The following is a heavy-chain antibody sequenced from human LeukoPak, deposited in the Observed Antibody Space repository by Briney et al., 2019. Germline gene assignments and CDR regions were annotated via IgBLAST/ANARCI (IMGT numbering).Heavy chain of an antibody. CDR3: ARDGVADPDYGMDV. J-gene: IGHJ6*02. D-gene: IGHD2-15*01. V-gene: IGHV4-61*02. CDR2: IYTSGST. CDR1: GGSISSGSYY. Sequence: SETLSLTCTVSGGSISSGSYYWSWIRQPAGKGMEWIGRIYTSGSTNYNPSLKSRVTISVDTSKNQFSLKLSSVTAADTAVYYCARDGVADPDYGMDVWGQGTTVTVSS.